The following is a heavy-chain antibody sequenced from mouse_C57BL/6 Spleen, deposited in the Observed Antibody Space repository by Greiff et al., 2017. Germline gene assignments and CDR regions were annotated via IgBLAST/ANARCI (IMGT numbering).Heavy chain of an antibody. Sequence: VQLQQSGAELVKPGASVKLSCTASGFNFTDYYMHWVKQRTEQGLEWIGRIDPEDGDTKYAPKFQGKATITADTSSNTAYLQLSSLTSEDAAVYDCARRVYYDYDGGFAYWGQGTLVTVAA. D-gene: IGHD2-4*01. V-gene: IGHV14-2*01. J-gene: IGHJ3*01. CDR2: IDPEDGDT. CDR3: ARRVYYDYDGGFAY. CDR1: GFNFTDYY.